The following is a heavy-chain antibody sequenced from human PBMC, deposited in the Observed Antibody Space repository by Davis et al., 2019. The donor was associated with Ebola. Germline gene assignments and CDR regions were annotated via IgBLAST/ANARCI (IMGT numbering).Heavy chain of an antibody. CDR3: AKDTSNVWFDV. Sequence: GGSLRLSCAASGFSFSDYYMTWIRQAPGKGLEWLSYISSSGSSMNYADSVKGRFTISRDNAKNSLYLQMNSLRAEDTAIYYCAKDTSNVWFDVWGQGTMVTVSS. CDR2: ISSSGSSM. D-gene: IGHD6-19*01. J-gene: IGHJ3*01. CDR1: GFSFSDYY. V-gene: IGHV3-11*01.